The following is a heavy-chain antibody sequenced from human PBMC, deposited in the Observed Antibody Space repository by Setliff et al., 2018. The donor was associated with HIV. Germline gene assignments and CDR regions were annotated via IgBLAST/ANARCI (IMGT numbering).Heavy chain of an antibody. CDR1: GGFFSGDY. D-gene: IGHD2-2*03. CDR2: ISHRGST. CDR3: AVGYADYYGMDV. Sequence: SETLSLTCAVYGGFFSGDYWTWIRQPPGKGLEWIGEISHRGSTNYNPSLKSRVTISVETSKNQFSLKVRSVTAADTGVYYCAVGYADYYGMDVWGQGTTVTVSS. J-gene: IGHJ6*02. V-gene: IGHV4-34*01.